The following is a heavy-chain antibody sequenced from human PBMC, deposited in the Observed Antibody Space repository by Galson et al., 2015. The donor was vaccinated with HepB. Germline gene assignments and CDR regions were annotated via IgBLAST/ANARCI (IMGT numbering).Heavy chain of an antibody. CDR3: ARELDVTMVRGVNGPPGGFDP. J-gene: IGHJ5*02. D-gene: IGHD3-10*01. V-gene: IGHV1-69*04. CDR2: IIPILGIA. CDR1: GGTFSSYT. Sequence: SVKVSCKASGGTFSSYTISWVRQAPGQGLEWMGRIIPILGIANYAQKFQGRVTITADKSTSTAYMELSSLRSEDTAVYYCARELDVTMVRGVNGPPGGFDPWGQGTLVTVSS.